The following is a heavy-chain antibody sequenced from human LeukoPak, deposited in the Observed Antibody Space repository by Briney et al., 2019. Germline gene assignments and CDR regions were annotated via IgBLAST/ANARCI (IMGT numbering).Heavy chain of an antibody. CDR2: IYASGST. D-gene: IGHD3-10*01. CDR1: DDSFKSYY. CDR3: ARDQGGLVWFGEFLY. Sequence: SETLSLTCTVSDDSFKSYYYTWIRQRAGKGLEWIGRIYASGSTNYNPSLESRVTMSVDMSKKQFSLNVKSVTAADTAVYYCARDQGGLVWFGEFLYWGQGTLVTVSS. V-gene: IGHV4-4*07. J-gene: IGHJ4*02.